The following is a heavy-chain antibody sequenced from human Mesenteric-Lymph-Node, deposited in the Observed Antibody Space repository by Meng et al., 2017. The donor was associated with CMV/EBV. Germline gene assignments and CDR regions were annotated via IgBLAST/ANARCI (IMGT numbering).Heavy chain of an antibody. V-gene: IGHV1-2*02. J-gene: IGHJ3*02. CDR2: INPNNGGT. D-gene: IGHD2-2*01. CDR1: GYIFTGYY. CDR3: ARKVHTSADAFDI. Sequence: ASVKVSCKASGYIFTGYYMHWVRQAPGQGLEWMGWINPNNGGTNYAQKYQGRITMTRDTSSSTAYMELSRLRSDDTAVYYCARKVHTSADAFDIWGQGTMVTVSS.